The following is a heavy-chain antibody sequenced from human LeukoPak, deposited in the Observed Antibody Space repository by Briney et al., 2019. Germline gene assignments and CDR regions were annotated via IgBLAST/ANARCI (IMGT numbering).Heavy chain of an antibody. J-gene: IGHJ4*02. CDR3: ARQAYSYGLDY. CDR1: GGSITNDY. D-gene: IGHD5-18*01. CDR2: VSHSGISISNGDIT. Sequence: SETLSLTCTVSGGSITNDYWSWIRQPPGKGLEWIGYVSHSGISISNGDITNYNPSLKSRVTISVDTSKNQFSLKLSSVTAADTAVYYCARQAYSYGLDYWGQGTLVTVSS. V-gene: IGHV4-59*08.